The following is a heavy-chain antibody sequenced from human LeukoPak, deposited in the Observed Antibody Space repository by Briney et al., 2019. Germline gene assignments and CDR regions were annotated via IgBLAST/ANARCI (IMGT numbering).Heavy chain of an antibody. Sequence: PSETLSLTCTVSGGSISSGDYYWSWIRQPPGKGLEWIGYIYYSGSTYYNPSLKSRVTISVDTSKNQFSLKLSSVTATDTAVYYCARVGFGSGPAIDYWGQGTLVTVSS. V-gene: IGHV4-30-4*01. J-gene: IGHJ4*02. D-gene: IGHD3-10*01. CDR1: GGSISSGDYY. CDR2: IYYSGST. CDR3: ARVGFGSGPAIDY.